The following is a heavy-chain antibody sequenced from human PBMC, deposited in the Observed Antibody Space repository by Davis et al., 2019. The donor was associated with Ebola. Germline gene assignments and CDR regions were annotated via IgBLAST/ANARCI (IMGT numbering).Heavy chain of an antibody. CDR3: ARLSGTTEVNQLLYDHWFDP. CDR2: IWYDGSNK. V-gene: IGHV3-33*01. J-gene: IGHJ5*02. CDR1: GFTFSSYG. Sequence: GESLKISCAASGFTFSSYGMHWVRQAPGRGLEWVAVIWYDGSNKYYADSVKGRFTISRDNAKNSLYLQMNSLRAEDTAVYYCARLSGTTEVNQLLYDHWFDPWGQGTLVTVSS. D-gene: IGHD2-2*02.